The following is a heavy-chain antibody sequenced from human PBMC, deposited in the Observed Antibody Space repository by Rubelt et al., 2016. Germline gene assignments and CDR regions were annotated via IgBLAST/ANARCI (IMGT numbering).Heavy chain of an antibody. D-gene: IGHD6-6*01. CDR1: GGSISSGGYS. J-gene: IGHJ5*02. CDR2: IYYSGST. CDR3: ASQSIAAFWFDP. V-gene: IGHV4-30-2*03. Sequence: QVQLQESGPGLVKPSQTLSLTCAVSGGSISSGGYSWSWIRQPPGKGLEWIGSIYYSGSTYYNPSFKSRVTISVDTSKNQFSLKLSSVTAADTAVYYCASQSIAAFWFDPWGQGTLVTVSS.